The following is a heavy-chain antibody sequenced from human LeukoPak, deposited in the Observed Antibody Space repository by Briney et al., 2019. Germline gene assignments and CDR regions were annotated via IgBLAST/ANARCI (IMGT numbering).Heavy chain of an antibody. J-gene: IGHJ5*02. D-gene: IGHD3-3*01. V-gene: IGHV4-4*07. CDR2: IYTSGST. CDR1: GGSISSCY. Sequence: SETLSLTCTVSGGSISSCYWSWIRQPAGKGLEWIGRIYTSGSTNYNPSLKSRVTMSVDTSKNQFSLKLSSVTAADTAVYYCARDEPSYYDFWSGYFRPASEYNWFDPWGQGTLVTVSS. CDR3: ARDEPSYYDFWSGYFRPASEYNWFDP.